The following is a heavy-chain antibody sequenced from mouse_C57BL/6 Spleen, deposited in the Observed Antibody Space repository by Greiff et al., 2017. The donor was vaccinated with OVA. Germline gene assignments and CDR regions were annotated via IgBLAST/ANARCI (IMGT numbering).Heavy chain of an antibody. CDR3: AMITTVVATGDY. J-gene: IGHJ2*01. V-gene: IGHV1-26*01. D-gene: IGHD1-1*01. Sequence: EVQLQQSGPELVKPGASVKISCKASGYTFTDYYMNWVKQSHGKSLEWIGDINPNTGGTSYNQKFKGKATLTVDKSSSTAYMELRSLTSEDSAGYDCAMITTVVATGDYWGQGTTLTVSS. CDR2: INPNTGGT. CDR1: GYTFTDYY.